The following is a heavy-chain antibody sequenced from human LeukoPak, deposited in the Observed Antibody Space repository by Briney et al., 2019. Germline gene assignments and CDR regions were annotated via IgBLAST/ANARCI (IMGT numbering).Heavy chain of an antibody. Sequence: GGSLRLSCAASGFTFSSYSMNWVRQAPGKGLEWVSSISSSSSYIYYADSVKGRFTISRDNAKNSLYLQMNSLRAEDTAVYYCARGVAVAGPGDYWGQGTLVTVSS. CDR1: GFTFSSYS. CDR3: ARGVAVAGPGDY. J-gene: IGHJ4*02. V-gene: IGHV3-21*01. D-gene: IGHD6-19*01. CDR2: ISSSSSYI.